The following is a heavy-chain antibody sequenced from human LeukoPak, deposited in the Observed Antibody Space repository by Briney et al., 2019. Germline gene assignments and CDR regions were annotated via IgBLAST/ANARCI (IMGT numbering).Heavy chain of an antibody. D-gene: IGHD1-20*01. V-gene: IGHV4-39*07. Sequence: PSETLSLTCTVSGGSISSSSYYWGWIRQPPGKGLEWIGSIYNSGSTYYNPSLKSRVTISVDTSKNQFSLKLSSVTAADMAVYYCARSITGYSKFDYWGQGTLVTVSS. CDR2: IYNSGST. CDR1: GGSISSSSYY. J-gene: IGHJ4*02. CDR3: ARSITGYSKFDY.